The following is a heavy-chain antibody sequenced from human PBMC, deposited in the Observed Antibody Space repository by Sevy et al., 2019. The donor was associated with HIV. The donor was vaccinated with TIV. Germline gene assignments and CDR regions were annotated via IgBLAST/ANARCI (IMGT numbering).Heavy chain of an antibody. J-gene: IGHJ6*02. Sequence: SETLSLTCAVYGGSFSGYYWSWIRQPPGKGLEWIGEISHSGSTNYNPSLKSRVTISVDTSMNQFSLKLSSVTAADTAVYYCAREQLRFLEWLLSPLGMDVWGHGTTVTVSS. CDR3: AREQLRFLEWLLSPLGMDV. CDR1: GGSFSGYY. CDR2: ISHSGST. V-gene: IGHV4-34*01. D-gene: IGHD3-3*01.